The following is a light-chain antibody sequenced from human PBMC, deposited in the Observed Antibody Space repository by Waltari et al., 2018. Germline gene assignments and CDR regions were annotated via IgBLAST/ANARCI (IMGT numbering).Light chain of an antibody. CDR1: QSVLYSSNNKNY. V-gene: IGKV4-1*01. J-gene: IGKJ1*01. CDR3: QQYYSTWT. CDR2: WAS. Sequence: DIVMTQSPDSLAVSLGERATINCKSSQSVLYSSNNKNYLAWYQQKPGQAPKVLIYWASTRESGVPDRFSGSGSGTDFTLTISSLQAEDVAVYYCQQYYSTWTFGQGTKVEIK.